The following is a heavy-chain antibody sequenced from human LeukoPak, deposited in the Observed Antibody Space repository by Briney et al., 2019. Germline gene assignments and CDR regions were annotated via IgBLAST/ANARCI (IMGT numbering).Heavy chain of an antibody. CDR3: AKGSSAGRPYYFDY. J-gene: IGHJ4*02. CDR1: GFTFSSYA. CDR2: ISYDGSNK. Sequence: TGGSLRLSCAASGFTFSSYAMHWVRQAPGKGLEWVAVISYDGSNKYYADSVKGRFTISRDNSKNTLYLQMNSLRAEDTAMYYCAKGSSAGRPYYFDYWGQGTLVTVSS. D-gene: IGHD3-10*01. V-gene: IGHV3-30-3*01.